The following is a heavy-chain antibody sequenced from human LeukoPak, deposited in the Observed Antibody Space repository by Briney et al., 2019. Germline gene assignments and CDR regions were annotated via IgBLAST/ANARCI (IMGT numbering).Heavy chain of an antibody. J-gene: IGHJ4*02. V-gene: IGHV4-34*01. CDR2: INHSGST. Sequence: SETLSLTCAVYGGSFSGYYWSWIRQPPGNGLEWIGEINHSGSTNYNPSLKSRVTVSDDKSKNQFSLKLSSVTAADTAVYYCARIFRGAYFDYWGQGTLVTVSS. D-gene: IGHD3-10*01. CDR1: GGSFSGYY. CDR3: ARIFRGAYFDY.